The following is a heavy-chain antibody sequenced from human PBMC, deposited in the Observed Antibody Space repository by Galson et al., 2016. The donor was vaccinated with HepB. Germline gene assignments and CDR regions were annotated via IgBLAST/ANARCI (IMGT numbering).Heavy chain of an antibody. CDR1: GDSISGDGYF. CDR3: ARGFCDVDCPKHNWFDP. J-gene: IGHJ5*02. D-gene: IGHD2-21*01. Sequence: TLSLTCTVSGDSISGDGYFWTWIRQPAGKGLEWIGRVYTNGNSNSNPSLAGRVAIPLDTSRNEFSLHLGSVTAADTAVYYCARGFCDVDCPKHNWFDPWGEGILVTVSS. V-gene: IGHV4-61*02. CDR2: VYTNGNS.